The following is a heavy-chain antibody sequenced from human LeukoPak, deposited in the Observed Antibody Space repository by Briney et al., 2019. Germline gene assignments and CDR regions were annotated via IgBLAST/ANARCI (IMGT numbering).Heavy chain of an antibody. Sequence: ASVKVSCKASGYTFTSYGISWVRQAPGQGLEWMGWISAYNGNTNYAQKLQGRVTMTTDTSTSTAYMELRSLRSDDTAVYYYARDLGGFHDFWSGYPVPSNWFDPWGQGTLVTVSS. D-gene: IGHD3-3*01. CDR3: ARDLGGFHDFWSGYPVPSNWFDP. CDR2: ISAYNGNT. CDR1: GYTFTSYG. J-gene: IGHJ5*02. V-gene: IGHV1-18*01.